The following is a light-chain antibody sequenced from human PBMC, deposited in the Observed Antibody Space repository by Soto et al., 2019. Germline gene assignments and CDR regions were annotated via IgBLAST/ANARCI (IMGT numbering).Light chain of an antibody. CDR2: TTT. CDR3: QQTYSAPPWT. J-gene: IGKJ1*01. Sequence: DRQMTQSPASLSASMGDTITITCRASQSVRSYLNWYQQKPGKAPDLLIYTTTSLQSEVPSRFSGSGSETHFTLTITSLQPEDFATYFCQQTYSAPPWTFGPGSKVDIK. CDR1: QSVRSY. V-gene: IGKV1-39*01.